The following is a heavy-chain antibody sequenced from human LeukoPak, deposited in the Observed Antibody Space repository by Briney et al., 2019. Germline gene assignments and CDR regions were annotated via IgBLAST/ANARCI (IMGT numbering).Heavy chain of an antibody. J-gene: IGHJ4*01. CDR3: AKGIYSSGWSYFDY. CDR2: LSGSGITT. Sequence: PWGALRLSCAASGFTLCKSAMSWVRQAPGEGLEWGSTLSGSGITTYYADSVKGRFTISRDNSKNTLYLQMNSLRAEDTAVYYCAKGIYSSGWSYFDYWGHGTLVTVSS. V-gene: IGHV3-23*01. D-gene: IGHD6-19*01. CDR1: GFTLCKSA.